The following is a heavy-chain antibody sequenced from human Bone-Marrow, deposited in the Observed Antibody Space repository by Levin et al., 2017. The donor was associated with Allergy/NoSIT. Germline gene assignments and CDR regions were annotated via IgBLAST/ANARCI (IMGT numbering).Heavy chain of an antibody. CDR2: INHSGST. D-gene: IGHD5-18*01. V-gene: IGHV4-34*01. Sequence: KTSETLSLTCAVYGGSFSGYYWSWIRQPPGKGLEWIGEINHSGSTNYNPSLKSGVTISVDTSKNQFSLKLSSVTAADTAVYYCARGPYSDGYASYYYGMDVWGQGTTVTVSS. CDR1: GGSFSGYY. J-gene: IGHJ6*02. CDR3: ARGPYSDGYASYYYGMDV.